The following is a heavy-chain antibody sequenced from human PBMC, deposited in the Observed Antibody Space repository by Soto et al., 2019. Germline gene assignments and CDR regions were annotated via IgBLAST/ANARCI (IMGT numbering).Heavy chain of an antibody. D-gene: IGHD6-6*01. V-gene: IGHV3-30*18. CDR3: AKDNSWQLGR. CDR2: ISYDGSNK. J-gene: IGHJ4*02. Sequence: QVPLVESGGGVVQPGRSLRLSCAASGFTFSSYGMHWVRQAPGKGLEWVAVISYDGSNKYYADSVKGRFTISRDNSKNTLYLQMNSLRAEDTAVYYCAKDNSWQLGRWGQGTLVTVSS. CDR1: GFTFSSYG.